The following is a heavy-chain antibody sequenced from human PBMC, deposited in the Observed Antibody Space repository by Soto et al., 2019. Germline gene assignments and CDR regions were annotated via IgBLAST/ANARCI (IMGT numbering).Heavy chain of an antibody. V-gene: IGHV4-59*11. CDR3: ARVGSSGWSPDY. D-gene: IGHD6-19*01. Sequence: SETLSLTCTVSGGSISGHYWIWIRQPPGEGMEWIGYIFYSGSTTYNNNPTLKSRVSISVDTSKNQFYLRLSSVTAADTAVYYCARVGSSGWSPDYWGQGTLVTVSS. CDR1: GGSISGHY. CDR2: IFYSGSTTY. J-gene: IGHJ4*02.